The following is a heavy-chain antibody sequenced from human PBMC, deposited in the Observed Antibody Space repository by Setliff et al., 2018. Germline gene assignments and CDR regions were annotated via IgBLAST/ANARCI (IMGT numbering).Heavy chain of an antibody. Sequence: AASGFTFRSSGMHWVRLAPGEGLEWVTFIRNDGSNKYYAVSVKGRFTASRDNSRNTLYLDMNSLRADDTAVYYCARDKGVVSLDYWGQGTLVTVSS. CDR1: GFTFRSSG. CDR3: ARDKGVVSLDY. V-gene: IGHV3-30*02. CDR2: IRNDGSNK. J-gene: IGHJ4*02. D-gene: IGHD3-10*01.